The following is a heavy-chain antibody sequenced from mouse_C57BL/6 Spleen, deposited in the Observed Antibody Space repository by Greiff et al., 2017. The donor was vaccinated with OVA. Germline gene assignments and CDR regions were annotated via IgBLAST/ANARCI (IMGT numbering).Heavy chain of an antibody. Sequence: QVQLKESGPGLVAPSQSLSITCTVSGFSLTSYGVDWVRQSPGQGLEWLGVIWGVGSTNYNSALKSRLSISKDNSKSQVFLKMNSLQTDDTAMYYCASYYGSSPFAYWGQGTLVTVSA. J-gene: IGHJ3*01. CDR2: IWGVGST. D-gene: IGHD1-1*01. CDR3: ASYYGSSPFAY. CDR1: GFSLTSYG. V-gene: IGHV2-6*01.